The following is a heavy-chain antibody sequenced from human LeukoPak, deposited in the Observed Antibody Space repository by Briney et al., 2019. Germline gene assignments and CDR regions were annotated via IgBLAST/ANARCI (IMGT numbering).Heavy chain of an antibody. V-gene: IGHV3-74*01. CDR3: AREGVAGGFDY. CDR1: GFTFNSYA. D-gene: IGHD6-19*01. Sequence: PGGSLRLSCAASGFTFNSYAMGWVRQGPGKGLVWVSRINRDGSDTGHEDSVKGRFTIARDNDKNTLYLQMNSLRSEDTAVYYCAREGVAGGFDYWGQGALVTVSS. J-gene: IGHJ4*02. CDR2: INRDGSDT.